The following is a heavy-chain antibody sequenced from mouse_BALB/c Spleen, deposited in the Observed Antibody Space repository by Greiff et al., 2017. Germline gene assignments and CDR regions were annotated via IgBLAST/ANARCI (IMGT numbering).Heavy chain of an antibody. CDR3: ARQGGNWENAMDY. Sequence: EVQLVESGGDLVKPGGSLKLSCAASGFTFSSYGMSWVRQTPDKRLEWVATISSGGSYTYYPDSVKGRFTISRDNAKNTLYLQMSSLKSEDTAMYYCARQGGNWENAMDYWGQGTSVTVSS. V-gene: IGHV5-6*01. D-gene: IGHD4-1*01. CDR1: GFTFSSYG. CDR2: ISSGGSYT. J-gene: IGHJ4*01.